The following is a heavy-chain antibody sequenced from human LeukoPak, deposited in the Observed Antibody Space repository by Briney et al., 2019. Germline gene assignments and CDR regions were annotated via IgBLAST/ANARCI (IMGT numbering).Heavy chain of an antibody. D-gene: IGHD4-23*01. V-gene: IGHV1-46*01. J-gene: IGHJ6*02. CDR3: ARAAPVEVSKSNYYYYGMDV. CDR2: INPSGGST. Sequence: GASVKVSCKASGYTFTSYYMHWVRQAPGQGLEWMGIINPSGGSTSYAQKFQGRVTMTRDTSTSTVYMELSSLRSEDAAVYYCARAAPVEVSKSNYYYYGMDVWGQGTTVTVSS. CDR1: GYTFTSYY.